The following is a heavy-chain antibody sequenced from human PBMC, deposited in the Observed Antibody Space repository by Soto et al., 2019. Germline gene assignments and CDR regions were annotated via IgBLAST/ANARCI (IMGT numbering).Heavy chain of an antibody. J-gene: IGHJ4*02. CDR3: ARTPPKWLGYCSSTSCPYKFDY. Sequence: PGGSLRLSCAASGFTVSSNYMSWVRQAPGKGLEWVSVIYSGGSTYYADSVKGRFTISRDNSKNTLYLQMNSLRAEDTAVYYCARTPPKWLGYCSSTSCPYKFDYWGQGTLVTVSS. CDR1: GFTVSSNY. V-gene: IGHV3-66*01. D-gene: IGHD2-2*01. CDR2: IYSGGST.